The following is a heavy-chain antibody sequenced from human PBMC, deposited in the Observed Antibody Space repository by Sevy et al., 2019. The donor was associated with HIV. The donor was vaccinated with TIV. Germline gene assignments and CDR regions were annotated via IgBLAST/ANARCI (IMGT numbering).Heavy chain of an antibody. D-gene: IGHD3-22*01. CDR2: ISASGGYT. Sequence: QLGGSLRLSCAASTFTFHTYVMSWVRQAPEKGLEWVSTISASGGYTYYADSVKGRFTISRDNSKNTVYLQMNSLRDEDTAVYYCAKEDTSGYFWGQGTLVTVSS. CDR1: TFTFHTYV. CDR3: AKEDTSGYF. V-gene: IGHV3-23*01. J-gene: IGHJ4*02.